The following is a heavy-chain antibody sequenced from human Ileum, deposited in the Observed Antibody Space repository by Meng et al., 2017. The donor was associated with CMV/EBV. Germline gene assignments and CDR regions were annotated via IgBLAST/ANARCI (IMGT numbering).Heavy chain of an antibody. CDR2: ISTSGSD. V-gene: IGHV4-4*07. D-gene: IGHD4-17*01. Sequence: QVRLKGLGPQMVKPSETLSLTCTVSGNFAYYFCWSWIRQPAGKVLQWIVRISTSGSDNYNPSLKSRVTVSVDTSKKQFSLKLSSVAAADTAVYYWARSGLRGIYVDYWGQGTLVTVSS. J-gene: IGHJ4*02. CDR1: GNFAYYFC. CDR3: ARSGLRGIYVDY.